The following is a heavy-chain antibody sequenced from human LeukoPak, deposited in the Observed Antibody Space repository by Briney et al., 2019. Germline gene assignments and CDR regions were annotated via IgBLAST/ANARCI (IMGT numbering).Heavy chain of an antibody. CDR2: IYYSGST. CDR1: GGSISSSSYY. V-gene: IGHV4-39*01. J-gene: IGHJ4*02. D-gene: IGHD2-15*01. Sequence: SETLSLTCTVSGGSISSSSYYWGWIRQPPGKGLEWIGSIYYSGSTYYNPSLKSRVTISVDTSKNQFSLKLSSVTAADTAVYYCARVVDATLFDYWGQGTLVTVSS. CDR3: ARVVDATLFDY.